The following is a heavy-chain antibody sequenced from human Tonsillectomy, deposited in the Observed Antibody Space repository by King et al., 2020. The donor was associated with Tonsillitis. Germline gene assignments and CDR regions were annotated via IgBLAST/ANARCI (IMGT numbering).Heavy chain of an antibody. V-gene: IGHV3-23*04. CDR3: ATELGINFDY. J-gene: IGHJ4*02. Sequence: VQLVESGGGLVQPGGSLRLSCAASGFTFSSYAMTWVRQAPGKGLEWVSVISPAGDKTSYAALIKGRFSISRDNSRNTLSLQMDSLRAEDTAIYYCATELGINFDYWGQGILVSVSS. CDR2: ISPAGDKT. CDR1: GFTFSSYA. D-gene: IGHD7-27*01.